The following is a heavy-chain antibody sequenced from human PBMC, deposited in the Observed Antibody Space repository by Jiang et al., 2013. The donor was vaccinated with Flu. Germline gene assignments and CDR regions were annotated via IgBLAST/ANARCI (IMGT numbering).Heavy chain of an antibody. CDR1: GYTFTSYG. V-gene: IGHV1-18*01. CDR3: ARDVNYYDSSGYSDAFDI. J-gene: IGHJ3*02. Sequence: SCKASGYTFTSYGISWVRQAPGQGLEWMGWISAYNGNTNYAQKLQGRVTMTTDTSTSTAYMELRSLRSDDTAVYYCARDVNYYDSSGYSDAFDIWGQGTMVTVSS. CDR2: ISAYNGNT. D-gene: IGHD3-22*01.